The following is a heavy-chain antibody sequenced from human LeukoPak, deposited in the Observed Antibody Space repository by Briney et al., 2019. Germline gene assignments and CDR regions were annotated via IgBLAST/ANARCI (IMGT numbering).Heavy chain of an antibody. J-gene: IGHJ4*02. V-gene: IGHV5-51*01. CDR3: ARHKIGGYDILTGYRD. Sequence: GESLKISCKGSGYSFTSYWIGWVRQMPGKGLEWMGIIYPGDSDTRYSPSFQGQVTISADKSISTAYLQWSSLKASDTAMYYCARHKIGGYDILTGYRDWGQGTLVTVSS. CDR2: IYPGDSDT. D-gene: IGHD3-9*01. CDR1: GYSFTSYW.